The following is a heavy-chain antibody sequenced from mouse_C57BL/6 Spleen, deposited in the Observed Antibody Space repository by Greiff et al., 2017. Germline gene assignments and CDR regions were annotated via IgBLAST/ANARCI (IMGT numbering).Heavy chain of an antibody. D-gene: IGHD1-1*01. CDR2: IDPEDGDT. CDR3: TNYGSSYYLDY. Sequence: VQLQQSGAELVRPGTSVKLSCTASGFNIKDYYMHWVKQRPEQGLEWIGRIDPEDGDTEYAPKFQGKATMTADTASNTAYLQLSSLTSEDTAIYYCTNYGSSYYLDYWGQGTTLTVSS. J-gene: IGHJ2*01. V-gene: IGHV14-1*01. CDR1: GFNIKDYY.